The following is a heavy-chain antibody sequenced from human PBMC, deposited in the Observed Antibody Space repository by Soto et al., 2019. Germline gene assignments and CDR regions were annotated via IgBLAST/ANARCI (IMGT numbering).Heavy chain of an antibody. D-gene: IGHD3-16*02. J-gene: IGHJ4*02. CDR1: GFTFSSYA. Sequence: GESLKISCAASGFTFSSYAMSWVRQAPGKGLEWVSAISGSGGSTYYADSVKGRFTISRENSKNTLYLQMNSLRAEDTAVYYCAKDSGAMITFGGVIATPYYFDYWGQGTLVTVSS. CDR3: AKDSGAMITFGGVIATPYYFDY. V-gene: IGHV3-23*01. CDR2: ISGSGGST.